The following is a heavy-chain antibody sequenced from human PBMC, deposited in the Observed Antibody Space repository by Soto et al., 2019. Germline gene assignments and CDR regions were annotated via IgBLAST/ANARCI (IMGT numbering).Heavy chain of an antibody. J-gene: IGHJ4*02. Sequence: EVQLVESGGGLVKPGGSLRLSCAASGFTFSSYSMNWVRQAPGKGLEWVSSISSSSSYIYYADSVKGRFTISRDNAKNSLYLQMNSLRAEDTAVYYCASRVPASPYYDILTGYSGGRWGQGTLVTVSS. D-gene: IGHD3-9*01. CDR2: ISSSSSYI. V-gene: IGHV3-21*01. CDR1: GFTFSSYS. CDR3: ASRVPASPYYDILTGYSGGR.